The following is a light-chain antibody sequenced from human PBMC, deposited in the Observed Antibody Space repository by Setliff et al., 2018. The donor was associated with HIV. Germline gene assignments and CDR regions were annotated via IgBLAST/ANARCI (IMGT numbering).Light chain of an antibody. V-gene: IGLV1-40*01. CDR3: QSYDSSLSGSDV. Sequence: VLTQPPSVSGAPGQRVTIPCTGSSSNIGAGYDVHWYQQLPGTAPKILIYGNSNRPSGVPDRFSGSKSGTSASLAITGLQAEDEADYYCQSYDSSLSGSDVFGTGTKVTVL. J-gene: IGLJ1*01. CDR2: GNS. CDR1: SSNIGAGYD.